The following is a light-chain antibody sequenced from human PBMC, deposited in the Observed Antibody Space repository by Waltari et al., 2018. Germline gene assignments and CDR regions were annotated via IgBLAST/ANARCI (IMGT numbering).Light chain of an antibody. V-gene: IGLV3-1*01. CDR2: QET. Sequence: SYELTHPPPVSVPPGPTPSTTSSGDLLGNKFASWYQQKPGQSPLLVIYQETKRPSGIPERFSGSKSANAATLTITGTQAMDEADYYCQALGTGAWVFGGGTKLTVL. CDR1: LLGNKF. J-gene: IGLJ3*02. CDR3: QALGTGAWV.